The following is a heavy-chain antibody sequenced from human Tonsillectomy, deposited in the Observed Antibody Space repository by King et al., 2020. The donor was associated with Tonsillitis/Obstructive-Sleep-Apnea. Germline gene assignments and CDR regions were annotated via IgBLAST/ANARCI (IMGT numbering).Heavy chain of an antibody. CDR3: ATWSIGAVVTRAFDI. D-gene: IGHD2-21*02. J-gene: IGHJ3*02. CDR1: GGAFSNYA. V-gene: IGHV1-69*01. CDR2: ILPIFLTA. Sequence: QLVQSWADVKKPGSSLMFSCKASGGAFSNYAISCVRQAPGQALEWMGGILPIFLTANYAQKFQGRVTITADESTNTVYMELSSLRSEDTAVYYCATWSIGAVVTRAFDIWGQGTTVTVSS.